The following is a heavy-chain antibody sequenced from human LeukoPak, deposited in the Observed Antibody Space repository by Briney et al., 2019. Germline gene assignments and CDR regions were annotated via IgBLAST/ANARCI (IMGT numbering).Heavy chain of an antibody. D-gene: IGHD4-17*01. CDR1: EFTFSSYK. J-gene: IGHJ4*02. V-gene: IGHV3-48*03. CDR3: ARRLRRNYFDY. CDR2: ISSSGSTI. Sequence: GGSRKPSCAAPEFTFSSYKMNGSRQVPGKGLEWVSYISSSGSTIYYADSVKGRFTISRDNAKNSLYLQMNSLRAEDTAVYYCARRLRRNYFDYWGQGTLVTVSS.